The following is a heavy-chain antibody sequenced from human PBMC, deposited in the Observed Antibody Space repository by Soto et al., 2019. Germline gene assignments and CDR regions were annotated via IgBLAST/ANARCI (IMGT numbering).Heavy chain of an antibody. CDR2: INHSGST. CDR3: ARGLRPHRYGIDV. D-gene: IGHD3-16*01. Sequence: QVQLQQWGAGLLKPSETLSLTCAVYGGSFSGYYWSWIRQPPGKGLEWIGEINHSGSTNYNPSLKSRVTISVDTSKNQFSLKLSSVTAADTAVYYCARGLRPHRYGIDVWGQGTTVTVSS. CDR1: GGSFSGYY. J-gene: IGHJ6*02. V-gene: IGHV4-34*01.